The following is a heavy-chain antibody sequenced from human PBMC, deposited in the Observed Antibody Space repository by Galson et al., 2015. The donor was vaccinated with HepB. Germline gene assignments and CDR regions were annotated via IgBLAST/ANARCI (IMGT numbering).Heavy chain of an antibody. CDR3: ARDGQWLVRGALDY. J-gene: IGHJ4*02. CDR1: GFTFSSYT. V-gene: IGHV3-30-3*01. CDR2: VSYDGSNK. Sequence: SLRLSCAASGFTFSSYTMHWVRQAPGRGLEWVTVVSYDGSNKYYADSVKGRFTISRDNSKNTLYLQMNSLRPEDTAVYYCARDGQWLVRGALDYWGQGTLVTVSS. D-gene: IGHD6-19*01.